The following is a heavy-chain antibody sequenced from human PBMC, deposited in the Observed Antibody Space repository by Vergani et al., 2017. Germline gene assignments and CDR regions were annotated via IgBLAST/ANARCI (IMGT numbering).Heavy chain of an antibody. Sequence: EVQLVESGGGLVQPGGCLRLSCAASGFTFSSYDMHWVRQATGKGLEWVSAIGTAGDTYYPGSVKGRFTISRENAKNSLYLQMNSLRAGDTAVYYCARSRSTIGDDAFDIWGQGTMVTVSS. D-gene: IGHD3-9*01. CDR3: ARSRSTIGDDAFDI. CDR2: IGTAGDT. V-gene: IGHV3-13*01. J-gene: IGHJ3*02. CDR1: GFTFSSYD.